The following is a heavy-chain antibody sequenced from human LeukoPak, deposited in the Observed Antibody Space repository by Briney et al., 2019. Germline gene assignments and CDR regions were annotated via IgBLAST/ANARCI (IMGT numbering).Heavy chain of an antibody. CDR2: INHIGSA. V-gene: IGHV4-38-2*02. Sequence: SETLSLTCTVSDYSVNSAYYWAWIRQPPGKTLEWIGSINHIGSAYYTPSLETRVTMSVDPSKDQFSLELTSVTAADTAVYYCAREVEWELPNAFDIWGQGTMVTVSS. D-gene: IGHD1-26*01. CDR1: DYSVNSAYY. CDR3: AREVEWELPNAFDI. J-gene: IGHJ3*02.